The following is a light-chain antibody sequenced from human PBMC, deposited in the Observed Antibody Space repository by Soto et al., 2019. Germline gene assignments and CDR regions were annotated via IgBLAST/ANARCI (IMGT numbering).Light chain of an antibody. CDR3: QSYDSSLDVV. Sequence: QSVLTQPPSVSGAPGQRVTISCTGSSSNIGAGYDVHWYQQLPGTAPKLLIYGNSNRPSGVPDRFSGSKSGTSASLAITGLQAEDEAGYYCQSYDSSLDVVFGGGTKVTVL. CDR2: GNS. J-gene: IGLJ2*01. CDR1: SSNIGAGYD. V-gene: IGLV1-40*01.